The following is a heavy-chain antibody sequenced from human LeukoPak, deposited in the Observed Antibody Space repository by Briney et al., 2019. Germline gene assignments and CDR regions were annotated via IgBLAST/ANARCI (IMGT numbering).Heavy chain of an antibody. V-gene: IGHV1-46*01. D-gene: IGHD5-18*01. J-gene: IGHJ4*02. Sequence: GASVKVSCTASGYTFTSYYMHWVRQAPGQGLEWMGIINPSGGSTSYAQKFQGRVTMTRDTSTSTVYMELSSLRSEDTAVYYCARGGAIQLTNRGYFDYWGQGTLVTVSS. CDR2: INPSGGST. CDR1: GYTFTSYY. CDR3: ARGGAIQLTNRGYFDY.